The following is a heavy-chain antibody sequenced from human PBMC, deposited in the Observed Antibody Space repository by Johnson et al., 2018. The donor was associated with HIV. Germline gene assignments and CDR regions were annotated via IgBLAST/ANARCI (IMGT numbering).Heavy chain of an antibody. V-gene: IGHV3-9*01. CDR3: ARDGRDLVTRGSFDV. CDR1: AFPFDDHA. J-gene: IGHJ3*01. Sequence: VQLVESGGGLVQPGRSLRLSCAASAFPFDDHALHWVRQTPGKGLQWFSIILKGRFTISRDNAKNDLDLQMHSLRPEDTALYYCARDGRDLVTRGSFDVWGQGTLVIVSS. CDR2: I. D-gene: IGHD3-9*01.